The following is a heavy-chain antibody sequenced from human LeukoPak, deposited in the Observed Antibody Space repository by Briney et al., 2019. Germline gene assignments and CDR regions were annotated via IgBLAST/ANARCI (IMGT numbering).Heavy chain of an antibody. CDR2: ISGSGGST. V-gene: IGHV3-23*01. CDR3: AKYDSIYYYYYMDV. Sequence: PGGSLGLSCAASGFTFSSYAMSWVRQAPGKGLEWVSAISGSGGSTYYADSVKGRFTISRDNSKNTLYLQMNSLRAEDTAVYYCAKYDSIYYYYYMDVWGKGTTVTVSS. CDR1: GFTFSSYA. D-gene: IGHD3-3*01. J-gene: IGHJ6*03.